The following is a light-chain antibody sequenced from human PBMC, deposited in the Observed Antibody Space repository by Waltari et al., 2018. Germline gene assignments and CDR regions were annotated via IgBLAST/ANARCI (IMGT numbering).Light chain of an antibody. CDR2: GAS. J-gene: IGKJ1*01. CDR1: QSVSRS. Sequence: EIVLTQSPGTLSLFPGESATLSCSGSQSVSRSLAWYQQKPGQAPRLLIYGASSRATGVADRFSGSGSGTDFSLTISRLEPEDFAVYYCQQYVRLPVTFGQGTKVEIK. CDR3: QQYVRLPVT. V-gene: IGKV3-20*01.